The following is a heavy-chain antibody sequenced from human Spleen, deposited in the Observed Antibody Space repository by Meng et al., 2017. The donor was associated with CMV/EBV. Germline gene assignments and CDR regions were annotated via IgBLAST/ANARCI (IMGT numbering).Heavy chain of an antibody. CDR2: IYYSGTT. CDR3: ARVGIYCSGTSCDMWEGDS. V-gene: IGHV4-39*02. D-gene: IGHD2-2*01. Sequence: GSLRLSCTVSGGSISSSSYYWGWIRQPPGKGLEWIGNIYYSGTTYYTPSLKSRVTISIDTSENHFSLRLSSVTAADTAVYYCARVGIYCSGTSCDMWEGDSWGQGTLVTVSS. CDR1: GGSISSSSYY. J-gene: IGHJ4*02.